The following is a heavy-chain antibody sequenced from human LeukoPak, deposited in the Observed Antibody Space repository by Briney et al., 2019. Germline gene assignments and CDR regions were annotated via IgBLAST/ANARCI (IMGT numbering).Heavy chain of an antibody. CDR3: AIKDAYYFDY. Sequence: PSQTLSLTRAVYGGSFSGYYWSWIPHPPGKGLEGIGEINNSGSTNYIPSLKSRVTISVDTSKNQFSLKLSSVSAADTAVYSCAIKDAYYFDYWGQGTLVTVSS. CDR2: INNSGST. V-gene: IGHV4-34*01. J-gene: IGHJ4*02. CDR1: GGSFSGYY.